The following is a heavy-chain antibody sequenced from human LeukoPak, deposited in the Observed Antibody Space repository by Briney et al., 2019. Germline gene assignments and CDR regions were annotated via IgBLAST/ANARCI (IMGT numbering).Heavy chain of an antibody. D-gene: IGHD3-22*01. Sequence: GGSLRPSCAASGFTFSNSWMKWVRQAPGKGLEWVASIRPDGSETYYVDPVKGRFTISRDNAKNSLYLQMTGLRTEDTAVYYCARDRGYYTFDYWGQGTLVTVSS. CDR3: ARDRGYYTFDY. CDR1: GFTFSNSW. J-gene: IGHJ4*02. CDR2: IRPDGSET. V-gene: IGHV3-7*01.